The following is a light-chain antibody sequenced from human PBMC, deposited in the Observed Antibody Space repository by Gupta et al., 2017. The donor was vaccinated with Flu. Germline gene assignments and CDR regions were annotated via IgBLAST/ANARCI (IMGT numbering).Light chain of an antibody. J-gene: IGKJ1*01. V-gene: IGKV1-5*03. Sequence: DIQMTQSPSTLSASVGDRVTITCRASQSISNWFAWYQQRPGKAPKLLIHKASNLQSGVPSSFSGSGSGTAFTLTISRLQPDDFATYYCQHYNSFPLTFGQGTKVEVK. CDR1: QSISNW. CDR3: QHYNSFPLT. CDR2: KAS.